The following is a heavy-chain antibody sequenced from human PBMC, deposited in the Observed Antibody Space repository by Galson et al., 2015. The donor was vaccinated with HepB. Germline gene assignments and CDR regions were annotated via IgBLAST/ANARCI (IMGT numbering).Heavy chain of an antibody. CDR2: ISYDGSNK. Sequence: SLRLSCAASGFTFSSYGIHWVRQAPGKGLEWVAVISYDGSNKYYADFVKGRFTISRDNSKNTLYLQMNSLRAEDTAVYYCGKEWDRSAYYSFYYYGMDVWGQGTTVTVSS. J-gene: IGHJ6*02. D-gene: IGHD3-22*01. V-gene: IGHV3-30*18. CDR3: GKEWDRSAYYSFYYYGMDV. CDR1: GFTFSSYG.